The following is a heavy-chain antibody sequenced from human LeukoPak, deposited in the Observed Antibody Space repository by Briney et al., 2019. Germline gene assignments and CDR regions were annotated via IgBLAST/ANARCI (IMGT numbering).Heavy chain of an antibody. CDR3: ATEPGYCSGGRCYGGWFDP. Sequence: SETLSLTCAVYGGSSSGYYWSWIRQAPGKGLEWIGEINHSGSTNYNPSLESRVTISVDTSKNQFSLKLSSVTAADTAVYYCATEPGYCSGGRCYGGWFDPWGQGTLVTVSS. V-gene: IGHV4-34*01. J-gene: IGHJ5*02. D-gene: IGHD2-15*01. CDR1: GGSSSGYY. CDR2: INHSGST.